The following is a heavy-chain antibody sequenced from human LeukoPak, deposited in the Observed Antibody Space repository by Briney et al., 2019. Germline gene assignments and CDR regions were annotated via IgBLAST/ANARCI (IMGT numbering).Heavy chain of an antibody. J-gene: IGHJ5*02. Sequence: ASVKVSCKASGYTFTSYYMHWVRQAPGQGLEWMGWMNPNSGNTGYAQKFQGRVTITRNTSISTAYMELSSLRSEDTAVYYCARGGLWFGEFSNWFDPWGQGALVTVSS. CDR2: MNPNSGNT. V-gene: IGHV1-8*03. CDR3: ARGGLWFGEFSNWFDP. CDR1: GYTFTSYY. D-gene: IGHD3-10*01.